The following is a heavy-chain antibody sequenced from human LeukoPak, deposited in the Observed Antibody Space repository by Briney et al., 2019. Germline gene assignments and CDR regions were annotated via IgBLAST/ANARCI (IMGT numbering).Heavy chain of an antibody. D-gene: IGHD2-8*01. J-gene: IGHJ2*01. V-gene: IGHV3-30*04. Sequence: GRSLRLSCAASGFRFSTYAMHWVRQAPGKGLEWVAVLSYDGSTKYYADSVKGRFTISRDNSKNTLYLQMNSLRAEDTADYYCAKVTMAAYWYIDLWGRGTLVTVSS. CDR3: AKVTMAAYWYIDL. CDR1: GFRFSTYA. CDR2: LSYDGSTK.